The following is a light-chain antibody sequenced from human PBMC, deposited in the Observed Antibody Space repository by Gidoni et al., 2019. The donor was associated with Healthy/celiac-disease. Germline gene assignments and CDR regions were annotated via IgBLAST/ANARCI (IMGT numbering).Light chain of an antibody. CDR1: SSDVGVYNY. Sequence: QSALTQPASVSGSPGQSINISCTGTSSDVGVYNYVAWYQQPPGKAPSLMIYDVSNRPSVFSIRFSGSKSGNTSSLTISGLQAEDEAAYYCISYTSSTWVFGGGTKLPVL. CDR2: DVS. CDR3: ISYTSSTWV. V-gene: IGLV2-14*03. J-gene: IGLJ3*02.